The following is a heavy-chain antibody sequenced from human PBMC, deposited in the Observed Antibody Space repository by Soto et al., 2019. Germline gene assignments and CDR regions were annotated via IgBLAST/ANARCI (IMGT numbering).Heavy chain of an antibody. CDR3: ARERVPAATHHPWFDP. D-gene: IGHD2-2*01. V-gene: IGHV4-30-4*01. CDR2: NYYRGST. J-gene: IGHJ5*02. Sequence: TLSLTCTVSGGSISSDEYYWSWIRQPPGKGLQWIGYNYYRGSTYHNPSLQSRVTISLDTSKNQFSLKLSSVTAADTAVYYCARERVPAATHHPWFDPWGQGTLVTVSS. CDR1: GGSISSDEYY.